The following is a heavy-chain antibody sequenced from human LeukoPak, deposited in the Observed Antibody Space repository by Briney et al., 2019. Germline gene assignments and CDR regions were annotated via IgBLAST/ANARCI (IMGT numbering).Heavy chain of an antibody. V-gene: IGHV3-9*01. CDR2: ISWNSGSI. D-gene: IGHD6-19*01. CDR1: GFTFDDYA. Sequence: GRSLRLSCAASGFTFDDYAMHWVRQAPGKGLEWVSGISWNSGSIGYADSVKGRFTISRDNAKNSLYLQMNSLRAEDTALYYCAKARTNIAVAGSIFDYWGQGTLVTVSS. J-gene: IGHJ4*02. CDR3: AKARTNIAVAGSIFDY.